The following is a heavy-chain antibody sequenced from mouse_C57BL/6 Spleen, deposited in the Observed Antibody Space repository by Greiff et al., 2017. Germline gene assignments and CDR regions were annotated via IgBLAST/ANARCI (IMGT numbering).Heavy chain of an antibody. D-gene: IGHD2-5*01. J-gene: IGHJ3*01. CDR3: ASYSNYTAWFAY. V-gene: IGHV1-54*01. CDR1: GYAFTNYL. CDR2: INPGSGGT. Sequence: QVQLKESGAELVRPGTSVKVSCKASGYAFTNYLIEWVKQRPGQGLEWIGVINPGSGGTNYNEKFKGKATLTADKSSSTAYMQLSSLTSEDSAGYFCASYSNYTAWFAYWGQGTLVTVSA.